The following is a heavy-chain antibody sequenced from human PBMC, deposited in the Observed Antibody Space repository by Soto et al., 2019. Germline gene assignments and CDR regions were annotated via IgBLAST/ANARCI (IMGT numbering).Heavy chain of an antibody. CDR3: AKALMDSGLLWGGMDA. V-gene: IGHV3-43D*04. CDR1: GFTFDDYA. CDR2: ISWDGGST. D-gene: IGHD6-25*01. Sequence: GGSLRLSCAASGFTFDDYAMHWVRQAPGKGLEWVSLISWDGGSTYYADSVKGRFTISRDNSKNSLYLQMNSLRAEDTALYYCAKALMDSGLLWGGMDAWGQGTTVTVSS. J-gene: IGHJ6*02.